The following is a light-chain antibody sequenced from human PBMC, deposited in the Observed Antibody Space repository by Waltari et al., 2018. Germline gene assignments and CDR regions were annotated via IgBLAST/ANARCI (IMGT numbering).Light chain of an antibody. Sequence: QLVLTQSPSASASLGASVKLTCTLSSRHSSNVIAWTPQPPEKGPRYLMKVNSDGSHSKGDEIPDRFSGSSSGAERYLTISSLQSEDEADYYCQTGGHGTWVFGGGTKLTVL. CDR3: QTGGHGTWV. CDR1: SRHSSNV. J-gene: IGLJ3*02. V-gene: IGLV4-69*01. CDR2: VNSDGSH.